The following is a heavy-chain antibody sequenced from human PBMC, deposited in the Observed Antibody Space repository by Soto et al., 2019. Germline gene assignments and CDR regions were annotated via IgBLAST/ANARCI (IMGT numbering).Heavy chain of an antibody. Sequence: EVQLVESGGGLVQPGGSLRLSCAASGFTFSSYWMRWVRQAPGKGLEWVANIKQDGSEKNYVDSVKGRFTISRDNAKNSLYLQMNSLRAEDTAVYYCARDAPGYSSSGAVCYMDVWGKGTTVTVSS. D-gene: IGHD6-13*01. CDR1: GFTFSSYW. J-gene: IGHJ6*03. CDR3: ARDAPGYSSSGAVCYMDV. V-gene: IGHV3-7*01. CDR2: IKQDGSEK.